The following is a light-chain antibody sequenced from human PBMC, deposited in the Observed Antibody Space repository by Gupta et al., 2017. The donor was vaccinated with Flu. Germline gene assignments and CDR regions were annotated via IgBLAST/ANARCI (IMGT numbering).Light chain of an antibody. CDR3: QQYHNWPET. CDR2: GTS. J-gene: IGKJ1*01. CDR1: QSVSTD. Sequence: ERATLSCRASQSVSTDLGWYQQKPGQPPRLLIYGTSTRATGVPARFSGSGSGTDFTLTISSLQSEDFAIYYCQQYHNWPETFGQGTKVEIK. V-gene: IGKV3-15*01.